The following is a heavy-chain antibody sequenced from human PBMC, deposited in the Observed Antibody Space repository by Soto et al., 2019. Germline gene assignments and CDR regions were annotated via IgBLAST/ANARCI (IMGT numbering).Heavy chain of an antibody. CDR3: ARGGDGYPEGDYYYYYGMDV. CDR1: GFTFSDYY. J-gene: IGHJ6*02. D-gene: IGHD5-12*01. V-gene: IGHV3-11*01. Sequence: QVQLVESGGGLVKPGGSLRLSCAASGFTFSDYYMSWIRQAPGKGLEWVSYISSSGSTIYYADSVKGRFTISRDHAKNSLYRQMNSLRAEERAVYYCARGGDGYPEGDYYYYYGMDVWGQGTTVTVSS. CDR2: ISSSGSTI.